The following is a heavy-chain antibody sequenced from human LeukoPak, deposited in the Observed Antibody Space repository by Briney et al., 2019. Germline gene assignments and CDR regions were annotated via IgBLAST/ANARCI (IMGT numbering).Heavy chain of an antibody. V-gene: IGHV4-4*07. CDR1: GGSISSYY. CDR3: ARTRRYSSSMEERYYYYYYMDV. D-gene: IGHD6-6*01. Sequence: PSETLSLTCTVSGGSISSYYWSWIRQPAGKGLEWIGRIYTSGSTNYNPSLKSRVTMSVDTSKNQFSLKLSSVTAADTAVYYCARTRRYSSSMEERYYYYYYMDVWGKGTTVTVSS. J-gene: IGHJ6*03. CDR2: IYTSGST.